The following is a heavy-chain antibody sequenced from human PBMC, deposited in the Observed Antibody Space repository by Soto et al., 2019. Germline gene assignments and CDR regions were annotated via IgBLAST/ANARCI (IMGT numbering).Heavy chain of an antibody. CDR1: GFTFSSYA. V-gene: IGHV3-23*01. CDR3: AKDRQYQLPPLQLDY. J-gene: IGHJ4*02. CDR2: ISGSGGST. D-gene: IGHD2-2*01. Sequence: EVQLLESGGGLVQPGGSLRLSCAASGFTFSSYAMSWVRQAPGKGLEWVSAISGSGGSTYYADSVKGRFTISRDNSKNTLDLQRNSLRAEGTAVYYCAKDRQYQLPPLQLDYWGQGTLVTVSS.